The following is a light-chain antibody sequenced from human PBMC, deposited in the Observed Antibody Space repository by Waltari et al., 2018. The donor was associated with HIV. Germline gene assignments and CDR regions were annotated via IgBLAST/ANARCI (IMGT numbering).Light chain of an antibody. J-gene: IGLJ3*02. CDR1: STHIGAGYD. CDR3: QSYDTSLGGWV. CDR2: RNV. Sequence: QSVLTQPPSVSGAPGQRVTISCTGSSTHIGAGYDVHWYQQLPGTAPKLLIFRNVNRPSGVPDRFSGSKSGTSASLAITGLQAEDEADFYCQSYDTSLGGWVFGGGTKLTVL. V-gene: IGLV1-40*01.